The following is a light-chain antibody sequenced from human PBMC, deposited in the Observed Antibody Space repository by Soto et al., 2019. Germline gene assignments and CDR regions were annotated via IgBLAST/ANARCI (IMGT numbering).Light chain of an antibody. V-gene: IGLV2-8*01. CDR2: EVS. CDR3: LSYADTAYV. J-gene: IGLJ1*01. CDR1: SSDVGGYNY. Sequence: QSVLTQPPSASGSPGQSVTISRAGTSSDVGGYNYVSWYQQYPGKVPKLMIYEVSERPSGVPDRFSGSKSGNTAFLTVSGLQAEDEADYYCLSYADTAYVFGTGTKVTVL.